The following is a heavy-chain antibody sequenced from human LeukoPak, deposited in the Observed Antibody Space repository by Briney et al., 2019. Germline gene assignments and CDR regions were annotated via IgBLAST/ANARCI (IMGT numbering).Heavy chain of an antibody. V-gene: IGHV5-10-1*01. CDR1: RYSFTSYW. CDR3: ARLEVDTAMAHFDY. Sequence: GESLKISCKGSRYSFTSYWISWARQMPGKGLEWMGRIDPSDSYTNYSPSFQGHVTISADKSISTAYLQWSSLKASDTAMYYCARLEVDTAMAHFDYWGQGTLVTVSS. D-gene: IGHD5-18*01. J-gene: IGHJ4*02. CDR2: IDPSDSYT.